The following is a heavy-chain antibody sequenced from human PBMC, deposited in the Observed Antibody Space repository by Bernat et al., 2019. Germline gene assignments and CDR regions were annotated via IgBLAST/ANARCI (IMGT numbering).Heavy chain of an antibody. CDR3: ARLKAVGGEVDF. J-gene: IGHJ4*02. D-gene: IGHD1-26*01. Sequence: QVQLVESGGGLVKPGGSLRLSCAASGFTFTDYYMSWIRQAPGTGLEWISYITSRSTYTNYADSVKGRFTISRDNTKNSLYLRMNSLRAEDTAVYYCARLKAVGGEVDFWGRGTLVTVSS. V-gene: IGHV3-11*05. CDR2: ITSRSTYT. CDR1: GFTFTDYY.